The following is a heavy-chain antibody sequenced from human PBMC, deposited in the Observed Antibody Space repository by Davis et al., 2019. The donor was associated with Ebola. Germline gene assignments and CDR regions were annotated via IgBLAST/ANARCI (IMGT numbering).Heavy chain of an antibody. CDR2: INPNDGRT. V-gene: IGHV1-46*01. CDR3: ARGGTDYSGSGNDYNSIDYFEY. D-gene: IGHD3-10*01. Sequence: AASVKVSCKASGYTFTNYYMHWVRQAPGQGLEWMGMINPNDGRTIYAQKFQGRVTVTRDTSTTTVYMDLSSLRSEDTAVYYCARGGTDYSGSGNDYNSIDYFEYWGQGTLVTASS. J-gene: IGHJ4*02. CDR1: GYTFTNYY.